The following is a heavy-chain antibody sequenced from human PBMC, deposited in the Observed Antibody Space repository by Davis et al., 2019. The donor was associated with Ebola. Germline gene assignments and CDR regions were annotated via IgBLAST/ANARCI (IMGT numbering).Heavy chain of an antibody. V-gene: IGHV4-39*07. CDR1: GGSISSSSYY. J-gene: IGHJ4*02. CDR3: ASLGHCRTGSCSLDS. Sequence: MPSETLSLTCTVSGGSISSSSYYWGWIRQPPGKGLEWIAIIYHSGTTYYNPSLKSRVTISIDTSKNQFSLKLTSVTAADTAVYYCASLGHCRTGSCSLDSWGQGTLVTVSS. D-gene: IGHD2-15*01. CDR2: IYHSGTT.